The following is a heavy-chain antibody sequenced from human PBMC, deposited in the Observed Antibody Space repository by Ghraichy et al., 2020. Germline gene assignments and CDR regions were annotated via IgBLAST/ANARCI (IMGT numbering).Heavy chain of an antibody. Sequence: SETLSLTCTVSGGSISSRSYYWGWFRQPPGKGLEWIGRIYYSGSTFYNPSLKSRVTIFVDTSKNHFSLTLSSVTAADTAVYYCAAPYYYDSSGYYYRAVFDIWGQGTMVTVSS. CDR2: IYYSGST. V-gene: IGHV4-39*02. D-gene: IGHD3-22*01. CDR3: AAPYYYDSSGYYYRAVFDI. CDR1: GGSISSRSYY. J-gene: IGHJ3*02.